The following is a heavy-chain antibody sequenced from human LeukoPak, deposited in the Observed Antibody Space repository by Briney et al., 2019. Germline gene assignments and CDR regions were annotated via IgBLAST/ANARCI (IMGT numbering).Heavy chain of an antibody. Sequence: SETLSLTCTVSGGSISSYYWSWIRQPPGKGLEWIGYIYYIGSTNYNPSLKSRVTISVDTSKNQFSLKLTSVTAADTAVYYCARDSYDSSGYYRVEDDAFDIWGQGTMVTVSS. J-gene: IGHJ3*02. D-gene: IGHD3-22*01. V-gene: IGHV4-59*01. CDR1: GGSISSYY. CDR2: IYYIGST. CDR3: ARDSYDSSGYYRVEDDAFDI.